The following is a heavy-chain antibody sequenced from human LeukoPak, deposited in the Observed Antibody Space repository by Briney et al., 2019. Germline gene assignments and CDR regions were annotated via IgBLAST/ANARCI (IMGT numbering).Heavy chain of an antibody. V-gene: IGHV4-59*01. CDR1: GGSISSYY. Sequence: SETLSLTCTVSGGSISSYYWSWIRQPPGKGLEWIGYIYYSGSTNYNPSLKSRVTISVDTSKNQFSLELSSVTAADTAVYYCARGNYDFWSGPSHPVSDYYYYYMDVWGKGTTVTVSS. D-gene: IGHD3-3*01. CDR2: IYYSGST. CDR3: ARGNYDFWSGPSHPVSDYYYYYMDV. J-gene: IGHJ6*03.